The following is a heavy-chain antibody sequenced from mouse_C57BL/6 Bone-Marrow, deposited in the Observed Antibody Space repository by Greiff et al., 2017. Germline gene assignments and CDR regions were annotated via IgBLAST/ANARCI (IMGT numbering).Heavy chain of an antibody. CDR1: GFTFSSYT. J-gene: IGHJ1*03. Sequence: DVMLVESGGGLVKPGGSLKLSCASSGFTFSSYTMSWVRQTPEKSLQWVAAIRGGGGNTYYPDSVKGRFTISRVNVKKFLYSRMGELRSEDTALYYCSRQVTTGLATKYSDVWGTGTTGTVSS. CDR2: IRGGGGNT. D-gene: IGHD1-1*01. CDR3: SRQVTTGLATKYSDV. V-gene: IGHV5-9*01.